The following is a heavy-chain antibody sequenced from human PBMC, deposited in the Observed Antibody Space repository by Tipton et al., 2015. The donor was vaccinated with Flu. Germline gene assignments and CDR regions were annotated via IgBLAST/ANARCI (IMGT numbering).Heavy chain of an antibody. V-gene: IGHV4-59*01. CDR3: AGNWVGTTTGWFDP. Sequence: TLSLTCTVSGGSITTYYWSWIRQPPGKGLEWLGYIYYTGSTNYNPSLKGRVTISVDTTNSHFALKLSTVTAADTADYYCAGNWVGTTTGWFDPWGQGTLVTVSS. J-gene: IGHJ5*02. CDR2: IYYTGST. D-gene: IGHD1-26*01. CDR1: GGSITTYY.